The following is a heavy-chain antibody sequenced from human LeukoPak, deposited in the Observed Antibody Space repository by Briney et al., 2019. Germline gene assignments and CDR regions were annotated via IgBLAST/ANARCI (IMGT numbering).Heavy chain of an antibody. Sequence: GASVKVSCKASGYTFTSYGISWVRQAPGQGLEWMGWISAYNGNTNYAQKFQGRVTITADKSTSTAYMELSSLRSEDTAVYYCAREYVDTPYYYYYMDVWGKGTTVTVSS. CDR3: AREYVDTPYYYYYMDV. V-gene: IGHV1-18*01. CDR1: GYTFTSYG. CDR2: ISAYNGNT. J-gene: IGHJ6*03. D-gene: IGHD5-18*01.